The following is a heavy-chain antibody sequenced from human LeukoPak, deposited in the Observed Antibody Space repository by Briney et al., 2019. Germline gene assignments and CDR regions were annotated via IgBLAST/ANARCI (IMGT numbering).Heavy chain of an antibody. V-gene: IGHV3-21*01. D-gene: IGHD2-15*01. CDR3: ARGIYCSGGSCYYDY. Sequence: RGSLRLSCAASGFTFSSYSMNWVRQAPGKGLEWVSGISTTSTYIYYADSLKGRFTISRDNAKNSLYLQMDSLRAEDTAVYYCARGIYCSGGSCYYDYWGQGTLVTVSS. J-gene: IGHJ4*02. CDR1: GFTFSSYS. CDR2: ISTTSTYI.